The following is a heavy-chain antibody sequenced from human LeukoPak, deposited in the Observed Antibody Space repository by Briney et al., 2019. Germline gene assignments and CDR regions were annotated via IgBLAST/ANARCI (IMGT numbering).Heavy chain of an antibody. CDR1: GFTFSSYS. J-gene: IGHJ4*02. CDR2: ISSSSSYI. CDR3: ARIVNYYDSSGYSIAYFDY. D-gene: IGHD3-22*01. V-gene: IGHV3-21*01. Sequence: GGSLRLSCAASGFTFSSYSMNWVRQAPGKGLEWVSSISSSSSYIYYADSVKGRFTISRDNAKSSLYLQMNSLRAEDTAVYYCARIVNYYDSSGYSIAYFDYWGQGTLVTVSS.